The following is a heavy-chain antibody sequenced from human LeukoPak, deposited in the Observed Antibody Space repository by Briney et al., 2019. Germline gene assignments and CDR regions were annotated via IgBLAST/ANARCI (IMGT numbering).Heavy chain of an antibody. Sequence: PSETLSLTCTVFGGSISSYYWSWIRQPAGKGLEWIGRIYTSGSTNYNPSLKSRVTMSVDTSKNQFSLKLSSVTAADTAVYYCAVHYYGSGSYGLALDPWGQGTLVTVSS. CDR1: GGSISSYY. CDR3: AVHYYGSGSYGLALDP. J-gene: IGHJ5*02. D-gene: IGHD3-10*01. V-gene: IGHV4-4*07. CDR2: IYTSGST.